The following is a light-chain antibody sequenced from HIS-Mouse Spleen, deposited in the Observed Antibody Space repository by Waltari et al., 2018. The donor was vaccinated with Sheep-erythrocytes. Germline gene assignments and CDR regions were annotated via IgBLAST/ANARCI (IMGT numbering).Light chain of an antibody. V-gene: IGLV1-44*01. Sequence: QSVLTQPPSASGTPGQRVTISCSGSSSNIGSNTVNWYKQLTGTAPKLLSYSNNPRPSGVPDRFSGAKSGTSASLSISGLQSEDEADYYCAAWDDSLNGPVFGGGTKLTVL. CDR2: SNN. J-gene: IGLJ3*02. CDR3: AAWDDSLNGPV. CDR1: SSNIGSNT.